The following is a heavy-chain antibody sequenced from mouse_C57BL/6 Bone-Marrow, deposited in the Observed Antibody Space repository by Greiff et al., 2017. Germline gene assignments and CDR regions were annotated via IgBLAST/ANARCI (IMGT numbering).Heavy chain of an antibody. CDR3: ANHYGYDGGDFGY. CDR2: IDPSDSET. D-gene: IGHD2-2*01. CDR1: GYTFTSYW. Sequence: QVQLQQPGAELVRPGSSVKLSCKASGYTFTSYWMHWVKQRPIQGLEWIGNIDPSDSETHYNQKFKDKATLTVDKSSSTAYMQLSSLTSEDSAVYYCANHYGYDGGDFGYWGQGTTLTVSS. J-gene: IGHJ2*01. V-gene: IGHV1-52*01.